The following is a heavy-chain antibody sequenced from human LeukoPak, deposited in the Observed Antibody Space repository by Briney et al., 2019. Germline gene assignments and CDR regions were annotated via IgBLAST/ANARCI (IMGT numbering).Heavy chain of an antibody. V-gene: IGHV3-21*01. D-gene: IGHD6-13*01. J-gene: IGHJ3*02. Sequence: PGGSLRLSCAASGFTFSSYSMNWVRQAPGKGLEWASSISSSSSYIYYVDSVKGRFTISRDNAKNSLYLQMNSLRAEDTAVYYCARDHQQQLDHAFDIWGQGTMVTVSS. CDR3: ARDHQQQLDHAFDI. CDR2: ISSSSSYI. CDR1: GFTFSSYS.